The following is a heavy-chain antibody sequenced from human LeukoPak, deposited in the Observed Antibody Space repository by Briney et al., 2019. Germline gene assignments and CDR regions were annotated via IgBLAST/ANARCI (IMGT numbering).Heavy chain of an antibody. CDR2: ISSSGSTI. Sequence: GGSLRLSCAASGFTFSDYYMSWIRQAPGKGLEWVSYISSSGSTIYYADSVKGRFTISRDNAKNSLYLQMNSLRAEDTAVYYCAREIEYYGSGSYHYYMDVWGKGTTVTVSS. V-gene: IGHV3-11*04. D-gene: IGHD3-10*01. CDR3: AREIEYYGSGSYHYYMDV. J-gene: IGHJ6*03. CDR1: GFTFSDYY.